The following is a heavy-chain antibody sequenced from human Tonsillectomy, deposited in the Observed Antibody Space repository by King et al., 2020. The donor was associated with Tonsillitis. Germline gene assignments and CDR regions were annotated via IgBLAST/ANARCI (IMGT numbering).Heavy chain of an antibody. CDR1: GFTFSSYE. Sequence: QLVQSGGGLVQPGGSLRLSCAASGFTFSSYEMNWVRQAPGKGLEWVSYISSSGSTIYYADSVKGRFTISRDNAKNSLDLQMNSLRAEDTAVYYCASGIAARRYFDYWGQGTLVTVSS. CDR3: ASGIAARRYFDY. V-gene: IGHV3-48*03. CDR2: ISSSGSTI. D-gene: IGHD6-6*01. J-gene: IGHJ4*02.